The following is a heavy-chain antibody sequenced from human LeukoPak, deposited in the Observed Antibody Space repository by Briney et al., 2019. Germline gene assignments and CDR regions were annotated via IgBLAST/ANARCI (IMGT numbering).Heavy chain of an antibody. V-gene: IGHV4-39*07. CDR3: ARDPGYYYGSGSHYMTGYFDY. CDR2: IYYSGST. J-gene: IGHJ4*02. Sequence: PSETLSLTCTVSGGSISSSSYYWGWIRQPPGKGLEWIGSIYYSGSTYYNPSLKSRVTISVDTSKDQFSLKLSSVTAADTAVYYCARDPGYYYGSGSHYMTGYFDYWGQGTLVTVSS. D-gene: IGHD3-10*01. CDR1: GGSISSSSYY.